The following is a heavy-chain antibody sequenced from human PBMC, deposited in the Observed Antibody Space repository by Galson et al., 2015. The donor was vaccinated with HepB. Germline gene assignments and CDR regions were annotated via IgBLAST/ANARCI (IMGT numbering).Heavy chain of an antibody. D-gene: IGHD5-18*01. CDR3: ARLGDFSGYTSA. CDR1: GFKFGSSA. V-gene: IGHV3-73*01. CDR2: IRSKANNYAT. J-gene: IGHJ4*02. Sequence: SLRLSCAASGFKFGSSAIHWVRQGSGKGSEWVGRIRSKANNYATSYVPALEGRFTISRDDSKNMAYLHMRSLKADDTAVYYCARLGDFSGYTSAWGQGTQVTVSS.